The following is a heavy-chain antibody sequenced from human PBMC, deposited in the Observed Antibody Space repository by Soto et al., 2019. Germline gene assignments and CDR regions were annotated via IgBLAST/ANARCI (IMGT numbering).Heavy chain of an antibody. D-gene: IGHD5-12*01. V-gene: IGHV1-69*13. J-gene: IGHJ4*02. Sequence: SVKVSCKASGGTFSSYAISWVRQAPGQGLEWMGGIIPIFGTANYAQKFQGRVTITADESTSTAYMELSSLRSEDTAVYYCASILGVEMATISYPYYFDYWGQGTLVTVSS. CDR3: ASILGVEMATISYPYYFDY. CDR1: GGTFSSYA. CDR2: IIPIFGTA.